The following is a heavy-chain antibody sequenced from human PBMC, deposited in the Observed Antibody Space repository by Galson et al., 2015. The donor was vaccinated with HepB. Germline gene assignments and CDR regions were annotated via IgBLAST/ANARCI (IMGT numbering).Heavy chain of an antibody. Sequence: SETLSLTCTVSGGSISSSSYHWGWIRQPPGKGLEWIGSIYYSGSTYYNPSLKSRVTISVDTSKNQFSLKLSSVTAADTAVYYCARHMVGGVVASLQHWGQGTLVTVSS. CDR3: ARHMVGGVVASLQH. V-gene: IGHV4-39*01. CDR2: IYYSGST. D-gene: IGHD2-15*01. J-gene: IGHJ1*01. CDR1: GGSISSSSYH.